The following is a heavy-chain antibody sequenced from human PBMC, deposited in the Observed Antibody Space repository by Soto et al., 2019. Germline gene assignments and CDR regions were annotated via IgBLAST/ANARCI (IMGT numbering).Heavy chain of an antibody. J-gene: IGHJ3*02. V-gene: IGHV3-20*01. Sequence: GGSLRLSCAASGFTFDDYGMSWVRQAPGKGLEWVSGINWNGGSTGYADSVKGRFTISRDNAKNSLYLQMNSLRAEDTALYHCARTLDYGGNSGTFDIWGQGTMVTVSS. CDR3: ARTLDYGGNSGTFDI. CDR1: GFTFDDYG. CDR2: INWNGGST. D-gene: IGHD4-17*01.